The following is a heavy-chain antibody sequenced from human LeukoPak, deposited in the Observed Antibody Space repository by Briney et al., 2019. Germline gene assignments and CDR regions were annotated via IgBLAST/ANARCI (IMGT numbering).Heavy chain of an antibody. CDR1: GGSFSGYY. Sequence: PSETLSLTCAAYGGSFSGYYWRWIRQPPGKGLEWIGEINHSGSTNYNPSLKSRVTISVDTSKNQFSLKLSSVTAADTAVYYCARGVYSSGWQGRDYFDYWGQGTLVTVSS. J-gene: IGHJ4*02. CDR2: INHSGST. CDR3: ARGVYSSGWQGRDYFDY. V-gene: IGHV4-34*01. D-gene: IGHD6-19*01.